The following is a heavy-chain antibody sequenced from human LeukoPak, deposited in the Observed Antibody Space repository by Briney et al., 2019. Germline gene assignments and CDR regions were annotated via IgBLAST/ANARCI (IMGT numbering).Heavy chain of an antibody. CDR3: ARKVSTNWFDP. V-gene: IGHV5-51*01. CDR2: IYPADSDT. J-gene: IGHJ5*02. Sequence: GESLKISCKGSGYSFTSYWIAWVRQTPGKGLECMGIIYPADSDTRYSPSFQGQVTISADKSINTAYLQWSSLKASDTAMYYCARKVSTNWFDPWGQGTLVTVSS. CDR1: GYSFTSYW.